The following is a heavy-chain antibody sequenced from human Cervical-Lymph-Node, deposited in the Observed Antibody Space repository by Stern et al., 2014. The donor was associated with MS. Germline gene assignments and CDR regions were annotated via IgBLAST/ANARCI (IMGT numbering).Heavy chain of an antibody. Sequence: VQLEESGPGMVKPSETLSLTCTVSGGSISSYYWSWIRQPPGKGLEWIGYIYYSGSTNYTPSLKSRVTISVDTSKNQFSLKLSSVTAADTAVYYCARGAGWFDPWGQGTLVTVSS. CDR2: IYYSGST. CDR1: GGSISSYY. CDR3: ARGAGWFDP. V-gene: IGHV4-59*01. J-gene: IGHJ5*02.